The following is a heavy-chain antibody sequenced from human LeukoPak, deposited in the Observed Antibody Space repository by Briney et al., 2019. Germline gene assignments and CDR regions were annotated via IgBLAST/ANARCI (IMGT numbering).Heavy chain of an antibody. V-gene: IGHV3-7*01. CDR1: GFTFSSYW. Sequence: GGSLRLSCAASGFTFSSYWMSWVRQAPGKGLEWVANIKQGGSEKYYVDSVKGRFTISRDDAKSSLYLQMNSLRAEDTAVYYCARDMDTAMPSPDYWGQGTLVTVSS. D-gene: IGHD5-18*01. J-gene: IGHJ4*02. CDR2: IKQGGSEK. CDR3: ARDMDTAMPSPDY.